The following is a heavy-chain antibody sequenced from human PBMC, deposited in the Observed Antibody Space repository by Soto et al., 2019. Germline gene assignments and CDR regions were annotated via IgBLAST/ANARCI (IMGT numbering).Heavy chain of an antibody. CDR1: CISVSTSDYY. Sequence: PPATLFFTNTFGCISVSTSDYYGGWARQHPGEGLDWIGNIYYSGSTFYNPSLRSPVTLSVDTSKNQFSLRLNSVTVADTAVYFCVCFLVTDFRNSDFDYWGQGTLVTVSA. CDR2: IYYSGST. D-gene: IGHD3-3*01. V-gene: IGHV4-39*01. CDR3: VCFLVTDFRNSDFDY. J-gene: IGHJ4*02.